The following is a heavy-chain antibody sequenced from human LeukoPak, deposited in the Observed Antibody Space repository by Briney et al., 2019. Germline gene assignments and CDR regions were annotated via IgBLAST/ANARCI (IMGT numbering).Heavy chain of an antibody. Sequence: GGSLRLSCAASGFTFNSYAMHWVRQAPGKGLEYVSGIRSKGGSTYYVNSVKGRFTISRDNSKNTLYLQMDSLRAEDTAVYYCAKDLPTYYDFWSGHPTDYWGQGTLVTVSS. J-gene: IGHJ4*02. CDR3: AKDLPTYYDFWSGHPTDY. CDR1: GFTFNSYA. V-gene: IGHV3-64*01. D-gene: IGHD3-3*01. CDR2: IRSKGGST.